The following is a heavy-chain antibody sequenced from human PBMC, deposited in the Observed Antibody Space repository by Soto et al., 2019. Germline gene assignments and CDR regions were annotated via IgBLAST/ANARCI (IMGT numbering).Heavy chain of an antibody. CDR3: ARAGSAHPRPFDY. CDR1: GFTFSSYW. V-gene: IGHV3-74*01. Sequence: GGSLRLSCAASGFTFSSYWMHWVRQAPGKGLVWVSRVNSDGSSTSYADSVKGRFTISRDNAKNTLCLQMNSLRAEDTAVYYCARAGSAHPRPFDYWGQGTLVTVSS. CDR2: VNSDGSST. J-gene: IGHJ4*02.